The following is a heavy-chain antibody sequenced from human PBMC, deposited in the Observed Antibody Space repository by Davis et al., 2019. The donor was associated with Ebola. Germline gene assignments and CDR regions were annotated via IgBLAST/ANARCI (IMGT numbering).Heavy chain of an antibody. CDR1: GDGSISSSNDY. V-gene: IGHV4-39*07. CDR2: MYYSGSA. J-gene: IGHJ6*02. Sequence: SETLSLTCTVSGDGSISSSNDYWGWIRQSPGKGLEWIGSMYYSGSAFYNPSLKSRVTISVDKSKNQFSLKLSSVTAADTAVYYCARDGLQNGMDVWGQGTTVTVSS. CDR3: ARDGLQNGMDV. D-gene: IGHD4-11*01.